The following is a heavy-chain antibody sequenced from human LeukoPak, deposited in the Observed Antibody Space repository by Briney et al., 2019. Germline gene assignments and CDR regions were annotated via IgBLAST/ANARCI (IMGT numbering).Heavy chain of an antibody. CDR1: GGSISSGDYY. D-gene: IGHD2-2*02. CDR3: AREGLGYCSSTSCYTY. V-gene: IGHV4-30-4*08. J-gene: IGHJ4*02. Sequence: SETLSLTCTVSGGSISSGDYYWSRIRQPPGKGLEWIGYIYYSGSTYYNPSLKSRVTISVDTSKNQFSLKLSSVTAADTAVYYCAREGLGYCSSTSCYTYWGQGTLVTVSS. CDR2: IYYSGST.